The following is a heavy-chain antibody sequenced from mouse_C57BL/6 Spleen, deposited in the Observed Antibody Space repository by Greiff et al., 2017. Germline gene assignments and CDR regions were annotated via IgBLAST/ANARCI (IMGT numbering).Heavy chain of an antibody. D-gene: IGHD2-3*01. V-gene: IGHV1-55*01. CDR3: ARMDDGYYRGGFAY. J-gene: IGHJ3*01. CDR2: IYPGSGST. Sequence: QVQLQQPGAELVKPGASVTMSCKASGYTFTSYWITWVKQRPGQGLEWIGDIYPGSGSTNYNEKFKSKATLTVDTSSSTAYMQLSSLTSEDSAVYYCARMDDGYYRGGFAYWGQGTLVTVSA. CDR1: GYTFTSYW.